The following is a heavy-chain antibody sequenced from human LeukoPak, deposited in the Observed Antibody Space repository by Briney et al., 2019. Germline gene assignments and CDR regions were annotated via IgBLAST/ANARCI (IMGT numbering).Heavy chain of an antibody. CDR1: GGTFSSYA. D-gene: IGHD4-11*01. J-gene: IGHJ6*03. Sequence: SVKVSCKASGGTFSSYAISWVRQAPGQGLEWMGGIIPIFGTANYAQKFQGRDTITADESTSTAYMELSSLRSEDTAVYYCARDDYSKPLAWFNYYYMDVWGKGTTVTVSS. CDR2: IIPIFGTA. V-gene: IGHV1-69*01. CDR3: ARDDYSKPLAWFNYYYMDV.